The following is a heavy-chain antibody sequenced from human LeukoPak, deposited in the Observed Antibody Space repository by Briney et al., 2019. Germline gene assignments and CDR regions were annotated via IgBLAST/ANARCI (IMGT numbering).Heavy chain of an antibody. CDR2: IHGSGGTT. CDR1: GFTFSSNY. V-gene: IGHV3-23*01. J-gene: IGHJ5*02. Sequence: PGGSLRLSCAASGFTFSSNYMTWVRQAPGKGLEWVSSIHGSGGTTYYADSVKGRFTVSRDNSKNTLYLQMNSLRVEDTAMYYCAREAAVAGVDPWGQGTLVTVSS. D-gene: IGHD6-19*01. CDR3: AREAAVAGVDP.